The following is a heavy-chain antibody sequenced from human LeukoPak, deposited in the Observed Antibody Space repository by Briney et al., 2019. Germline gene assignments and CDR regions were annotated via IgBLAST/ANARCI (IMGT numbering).Heavy chain of an antibody. D-gene: IGHD2-2*01. V-gene: IGHV3-30*04. Sequence: PGGSLRLSCAASGFTFSSYAMHWVRQAPGKGLEWVAVISYDGSNKYYADSVKGRFTISRDNSKNTLYLQMNSLRAEDTAVYYCAKDPCSGTSCSIDSWGQGTLVTVSS. CDR1: GFTFSSYA. CDR2: ISYDGSNK. CDR3: AKDPCSGTSCSIDS. J-gene: IGHJ4*02.